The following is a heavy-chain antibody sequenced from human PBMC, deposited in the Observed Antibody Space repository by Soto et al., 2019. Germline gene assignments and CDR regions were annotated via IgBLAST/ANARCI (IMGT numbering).Heavy chain of an antibody. D-gene: IGHD2-15*01. CDR3: ARRLLGYCSGGSCESSYYYYGMDV. CDR1: GYSFTSYW. Sequence: GESLKISCKGSGYSFTSYWISWVRQMPGKGLEWMGRIDPSDSYTNYSPSFQGHVTISADKSISTAYLRWSSLKASDTAMYYCARRLLGYCSGGSCESSYYYYGMDVWGQGTTVTVSS. J-gene: IGHJ6*02. V-gene: IGHV5-10-1*01. CDR2: IDPSDSYT.